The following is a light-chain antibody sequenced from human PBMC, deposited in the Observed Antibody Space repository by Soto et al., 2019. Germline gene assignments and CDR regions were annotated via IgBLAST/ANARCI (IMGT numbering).Light chain of an antibody. V-gene: IGLV1-44*01. CDR3: AAWDDSLNGRYV. CDR2: SNN. J-gene: IGLJ1*01. CDR1: SSNIGSNT. Sequence: QSLLPQPPSASGTPGQRVTISCSGSSSNIGSNTVNWYQQLPGTAPKLLIYSNNQRPSGVPDRFSGSKSGTSASLAISGVQSEDEADYYCAAWDDSLNGRYVFGTGTKVTVL.